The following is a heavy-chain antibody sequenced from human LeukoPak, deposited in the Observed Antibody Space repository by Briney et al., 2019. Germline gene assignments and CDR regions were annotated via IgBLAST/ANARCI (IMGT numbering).Heavy chain of an antibody. J-gene: IGHJ4*02. CDR2: ISSSSSYI. CDR3: ARGQIATIAARPRGFDY. CDR1: GFTFSSCS. V-gene: IGHV3-21*01. D-gene: IGHD6-6*01. Sequence: KPGGSLRLSCAASGFTFSSCSMNWVRQAPGKGLEWVSSISSSSSYIYYADSVKGRFTISRDNAKNSLYLQMNSLRAEDTAVYYCARGQIATIAARPRGFDYWAQGTLVTVSS.